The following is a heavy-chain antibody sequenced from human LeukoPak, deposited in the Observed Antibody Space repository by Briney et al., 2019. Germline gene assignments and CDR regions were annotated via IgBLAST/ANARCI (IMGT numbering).Heavy chain of an antibody. CDR3: AKDPSLRVTLPV. J-gene: IGHJ4*02. V-gene: IGHV3-30*18. D-gene: IGHD2-21*02. Sequence: GGSLRLSCAASGFTFNNYGLHWVRQAPGKGLEWVTLISHDGNNEYYADSVKGRFATSRDDSKKTLYLQMNSLRAEDTAVYYCAKDPSLRVTLPVWGQGTLVTVSS. CDR2: ISHDGNNE. CDR1: GFTFNNYG.